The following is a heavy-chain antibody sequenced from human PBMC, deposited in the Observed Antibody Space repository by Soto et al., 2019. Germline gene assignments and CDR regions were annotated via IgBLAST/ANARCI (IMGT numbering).Heavy chain of an antibody. CDR2: IYGGGST. Sequence: GSLRLSCAASGFTVSNNYMSWVRQAPGKGLEWVSVIYGGGSTYYADSVKGRFTISRDSSKNTLYLQMNSLSAEDTAVYFCAREAGPLDYWGQGTLVTSPQ. CDR3: AREAGPLDY. J-gene: IGHJ4*01. V-gene: IGHV3-53*01. CDR1: GFTVSNNY.